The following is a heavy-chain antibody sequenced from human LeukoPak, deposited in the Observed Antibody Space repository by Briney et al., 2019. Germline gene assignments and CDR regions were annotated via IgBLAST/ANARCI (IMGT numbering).Heavy chain of an antibody. CDR3: ARGPMDGYYDSSGYYGYYYYYMDV. CDR1: GYTLTELS. J-gene: IGHJ6*03. D-gene: IGHD3-22*01. CDR2: FDPEDGET. Sequence: ASVKVSCKVSGYTLTELSMHWVRQAPGKGLEWMGGFDPEDGETIYAQKFQGRVTMTEDTSTDTAYMELSSLRSEDTAVYYCARGPMDGYYDSSGYYGYYYYYMDVWGKGTTVTISS. V-gene: IGHV1-24*01.